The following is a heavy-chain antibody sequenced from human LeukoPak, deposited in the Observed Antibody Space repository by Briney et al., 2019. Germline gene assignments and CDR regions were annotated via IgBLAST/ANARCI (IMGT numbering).Heavy chain of an antibody. D-gene: IGHD3-16*01. V-gene: IGHV4-61*03. Sequence: KPSETLSLTCIVSGDSISGYYSGYYWSWIRQPPGKGLEWIGYIYYSGSTNYNPSLKSRVTISVDASKNHFSLKVTSVSAADTAVYYCARGRSLGIIDYWGQGTLVTVSS. CDR1: GDSISGYYSGYY. J-gene: IGHJ4*02. CDR3: ARGRSLGIIDY. CDR2: IYYSGST.